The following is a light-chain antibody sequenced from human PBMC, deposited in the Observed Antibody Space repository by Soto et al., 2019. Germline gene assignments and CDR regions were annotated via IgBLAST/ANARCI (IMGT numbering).Light chain of an antibody. CDR2: DAS. J-gene: IGKJ5*01. CDR1: QSVRTY. V-gene: IGKV3-11*01. CDR3: LQRSDWPPIT. Sequence: EIVLTQSPATLSLSPGARATLSCRASQSVRTYLSWYQQKPGQAPSLLIYDASNRATGIPARLSGSGSGTDFTLTISSLEPEDFAVYYCLQRSDWPPITFGQGTLLEIK.